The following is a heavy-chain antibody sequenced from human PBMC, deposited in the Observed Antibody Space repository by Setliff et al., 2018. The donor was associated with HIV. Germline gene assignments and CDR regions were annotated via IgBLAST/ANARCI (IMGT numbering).Heavy chain of an antibody. J-gene: IGHJ4*02. Sequence: SETLSLTCAVSGYSISSGYYWGWIRQPPGKGLEWIVHIYHSGSTSYNPSLKSRATISVDTSKNQFSLKLSSVPAADTAVYYCSTVSGYYWQYFDYWGPGTLVTVSS. D-gene: IGHD3-22*01. CDR2: IYHSGST. V-gene: IGHV4-38-2*01. CDR3: STVSGYYWQYFDY. CDR1: GYSISSGYY.